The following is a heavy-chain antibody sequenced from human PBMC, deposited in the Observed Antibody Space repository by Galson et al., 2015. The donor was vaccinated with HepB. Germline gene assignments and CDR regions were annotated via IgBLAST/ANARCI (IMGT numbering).Heavy chain of an antibody. D-gene: IGHD3-16*01. CDR3: AKDLVQRDDSVRGGHCFDY. V-gene: IGHV3-30*18. CDR1: GLTFSTYG. CDR2: ISYDGNNK. J-gene: IGHJ4*02. Sequence: SLRLSCAASGLTFSTYGMHWVRQAPGKGLEWVAIISYDGNNKYYAASVKGRFTISRDNSKNTLYLQMNSLRAEDTAVYYCAKDLVQRDDSVRGGHCFDYWGQGTLVTVSA.